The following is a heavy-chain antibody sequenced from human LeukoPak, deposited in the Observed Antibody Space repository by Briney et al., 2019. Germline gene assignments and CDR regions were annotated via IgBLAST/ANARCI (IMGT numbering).Heavy chain of an antibody. CDR2: IHTSGRT. CDR1: GDSISSGSYY. J-gene: IGHJ4*02. D-gene: IGHD3-22*01. CDR3: ARGVTYYYDSSGYLY. V-gene: IGHV4-61*02. Sequence: PSQTLSLTCTVSGDSISSGSYYWSWIRQPAGKGLEWIGRIHTSGRTNYNPSLKGRVTISADTSKNQFSLKLSSVTAADTAVYYCARGVTYYYDSSGYLYWGQGTLVTVSS.